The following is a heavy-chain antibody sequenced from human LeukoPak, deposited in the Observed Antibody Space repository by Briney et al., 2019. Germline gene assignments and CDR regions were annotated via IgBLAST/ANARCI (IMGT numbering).Heavy chain of an antibody. D-gene: IGHD3-10*01. CDR2: INPSGGST. Sequence: ASVKVSCKASGYTFTSYYMHWVRQAPGQGLEWMGIINPSGGSTSYAQKFQGRVTMTRDTSTSTVYMELSSLRSEDTAVYYCAREDKDYYGSGSLNWFDPWGQGTLVTVSS. J-gene: IGHJ5*02. CDR1: GYTFTSYY. CDR3: AREDKDYYGSGSLNWFDP. V-gene: IGHV1-46*01.